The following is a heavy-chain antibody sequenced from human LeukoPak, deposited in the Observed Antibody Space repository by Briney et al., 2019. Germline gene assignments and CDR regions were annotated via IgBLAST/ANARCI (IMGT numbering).Heavy chain of an antibody. V-gene: IGHV1-18*01. J-gene: IGHJ4*02. D-gene: IGHD3-9*01. Sequence: ASVKVSCKASGYTLTSYGISWVRQAPGQGLEWMGWISAYNGNTNYAQKLQGRVTMTTDTSTSTAYMELRSLRSDDTAVYYCARDNYDILTGYQFDYWGQGTLVTVSS. CDR3: ARDNYDILTGYQFDY. CDR2: ISAYNGNT. CDR1: GYTLTSYG.